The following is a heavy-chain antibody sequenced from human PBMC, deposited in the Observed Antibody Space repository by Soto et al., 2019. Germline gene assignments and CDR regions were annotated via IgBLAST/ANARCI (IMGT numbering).Heavy chain of an antibody. CDR1: GYTFTSYA. CDR3: ARGLNGYLHYFDY. V-gene: IGHV1-3*01. Sequence: ASLKVSCKASGYTFTSYAMHWVRQAPGQRLEWMGWINAGNGNTKYSQKFQGRVTITRDTSASTAYMELSSLRSEDTAVYYCARGLNGYLHYFDYWGQGTAVTVSS. CDR2: INAGNGNT. J-gene: IGHJ4*02. D-gene: IGHD5-18*01.